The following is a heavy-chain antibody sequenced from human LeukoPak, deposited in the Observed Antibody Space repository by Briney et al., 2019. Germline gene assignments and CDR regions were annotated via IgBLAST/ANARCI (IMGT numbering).Heavy chain of an antibody. CDR1: GGSISSYY. Sequence: SETLSLTCTVSGGSISSYYWSWIRQPPGKGLEWIGYIYYSGSTNYNPSLKSRVTISVDTSKNQFPLKLSSVTAADTAVYYCARLSTVTTSWYFDLWGRGTLVTVSS. J-gene: IGHJ2*01. D-gene: IGHD4-17*01. V-gene: IGHV4-59*08. CDR2: IYYSGST. CDR3: ARLSTVTTSWYFDL.